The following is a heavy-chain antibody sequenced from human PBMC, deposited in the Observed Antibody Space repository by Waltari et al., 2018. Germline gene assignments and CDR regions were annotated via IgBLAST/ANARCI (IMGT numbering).Heavy chain of an antibody. Sequence: EVQLVESGGGLVQPGGSLRLSCAASGFTFSSYDMHWVRQATGKGLEWVSAIGTAGDTYYPGSVKGRFTISRENAKNSLYLQMNSLRAGDTAVYYCARAVGLLRGWYFDLWGRGTLVTVSS. CDR2: IGTAGDT. D-gene: IGHD3-10*01. CDR1: GFTFSSYD. CDR3: ARAVGLLRGWYFDL. V-gene: IGHV3-13*01. J-gene: IGHJ2*01.